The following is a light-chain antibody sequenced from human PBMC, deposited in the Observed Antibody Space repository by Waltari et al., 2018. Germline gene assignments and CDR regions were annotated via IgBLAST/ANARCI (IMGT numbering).Light chain of an antibody. CDR2: TTS. Sequence: DIQMTQSPSSLSESVGDRVTITCRASQSVRSFLNWYQQKPGKAPKLLIYTTSTLQSGVPSRFTGSGSGTDFTLTINSLQPEDFATYYCQQSYVTPSTFGGGTKVDIK. J-gene: IGKJ4*01. CDR3: QQSYVTPST. CDR1: QSVRSF. V-gene: IGKV1-39*01.